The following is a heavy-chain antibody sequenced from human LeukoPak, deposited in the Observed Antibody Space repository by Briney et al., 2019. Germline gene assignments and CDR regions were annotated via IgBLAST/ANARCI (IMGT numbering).Heavy chain of an antibody. J-gene: IGHJ4*02. D-gene: IGHD1-26*01. Sequence: GGSLRLSCAASGLTFSSYWMHWVRQAPGKGLVWVSRINSDGSSTNYADFVKGRFTISRDNAKNTLYLQMNSLRAEDTAVYYCVRDGGSSEFYFDYWGQGTLVTVSS. V-gene: IGHV3-74*01. CDR2: INSDGSST. CDR3: VRDGGSSEFYFDY. CDR1: GLTFSSYW.